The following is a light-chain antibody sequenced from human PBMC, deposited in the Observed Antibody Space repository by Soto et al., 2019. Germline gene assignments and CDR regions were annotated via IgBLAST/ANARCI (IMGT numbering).Light chain of an antibody. Sequence: DIQINQSPSSVSASGGYRVTVTCRASQSISSYLNWYQQKPGKAPKLLIYAASSLQSGVPSRFSGSGSGTDFTLTISSLQPDDFATYYCQQSYSTPLTFGGGTK. V-gene: IGKV1-39*01. CDR3: QQSYSTPLT. J-gene: IGKJ4*01. CDR1: QSISSY. CDR2: AAS.